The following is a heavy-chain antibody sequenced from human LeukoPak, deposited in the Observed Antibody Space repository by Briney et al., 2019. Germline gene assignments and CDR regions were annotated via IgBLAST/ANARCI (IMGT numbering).Heavy chain of an antibody. CDR3: ARKKDYGDYVDY. Sequence: SETLSLTCAVYGGSFSGYYWSWIRQPPGKGLEWIGEINHSGGTNYNPSLKSRVTISVDTSKNQFSLMLSSVTAADTALYYCARKKDYGDYVDYWGQGTLVTVSS. V-gene: IGHV4-34*01. D-gene: IGHD4-17*01. CDR1: GGSFSGYY. J-gene: IGHJ4*02. CDR2: INHSGGT.